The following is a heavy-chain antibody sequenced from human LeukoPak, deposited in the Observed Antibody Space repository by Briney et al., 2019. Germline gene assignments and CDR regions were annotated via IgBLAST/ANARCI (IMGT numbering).Heavy chain of an antibody. V-gene: IGHV3-23*01. D-gene: IGHD2-2*01. J-gene: IGHJ4*02. CDR3: AKSHDKSVVTPQGY. CDR1: GFTFSSYA. Sequence: GGSLRLSCAASGFTFSSYAMSWVRQAPGKGLEWVSAISGSGGSTYYADSVKGRFTISRDNSKNTLYLQMNSLRAEDTAVYYCAKSHDKSVVTPQGYWGQGTLVTVSS. CDR2: ISGSGGST.